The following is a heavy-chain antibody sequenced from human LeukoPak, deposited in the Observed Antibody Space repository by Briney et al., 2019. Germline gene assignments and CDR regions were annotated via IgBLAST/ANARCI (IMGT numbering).Heavy chain of an antibody. CDR3: ARFGYSSSWSFNDY. J-gene: IGHJ4*02. D-gene: IGHD6-13*01. CDR2: ISGIGGST. CDR1: GFTFSSYA. Sequence: GGSLRLSCAASGFTFSSYAMHWVRQAPGKGLEYVSAISGIGGSTYYANSVKGRFTTSRDNSKNTLYLQMGSLRAEDMAVYYCARFGYSSSWSFNDYWGQGTLVTVSS. V-gene: IGHV3-64*01.